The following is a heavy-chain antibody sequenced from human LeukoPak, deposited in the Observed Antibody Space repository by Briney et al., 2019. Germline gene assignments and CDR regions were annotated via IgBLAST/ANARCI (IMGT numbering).Heavy chain of an antibody. CDR1: GFTFSSYW. D-gene: IGHD6-13*01. CDR3: ARLRPYSSTWYAYYGMDV. V-gene: IGHV3-7*04. J-gene: IGHJ6*02. CDR2: IKEDGTQN. Sequence: GESLKISCVASGFTFSSYWMSWVRQAPGRGLEWVANIKEDGTQNYYVDSVKGRFTISRDNAKNSLYLQMNSLRADETAVYYCARLRPYSSTWYAYYGMDVWGQGTTVTVSS.